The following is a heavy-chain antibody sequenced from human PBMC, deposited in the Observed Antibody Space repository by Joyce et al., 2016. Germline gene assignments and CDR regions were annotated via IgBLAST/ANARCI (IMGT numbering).Heavy chain of an antibody. V-gene: IGHV1-24*01. CDR2: CHPEDGDT. Sequence: QVQLAQSGPEVKKPGASVKVSCKVSGKSLSELSMHWVRHFPEKGLEWLGGCHPEDGDTRYAENLPGRVTMTEETSTDTGYMELNSLTFEDTAVYYCAISSVHGWGVWVSWGQGTLVTVSS. CDR1: GKSLSELS. J-gene: IGHJ5*02. D-gene: IGHD3-16*01. CDR3: AISSVHGWGVWVS.